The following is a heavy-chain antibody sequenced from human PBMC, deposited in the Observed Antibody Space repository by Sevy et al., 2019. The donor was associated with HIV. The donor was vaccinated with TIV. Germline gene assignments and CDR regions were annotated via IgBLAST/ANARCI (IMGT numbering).Heavy chain of an antibody. Sequence: GGSLRLSCVASGFTFSDSWMLWVRQAPGKGLERIAFINEDGSRLGYVDSVRGRFTISRENIKNSLYLQMNNLRAEDTALYLCARDRAYSAVDYWGQGTLVTVSS. CDR1: GFTFSDSW. V-gene: IGHV3-7*01. D-gene: IGHD5-18*01. CDR3: ARDRAYSAVDY. J-gene: IGHJ4*02. CDR2: INEDGSRL.